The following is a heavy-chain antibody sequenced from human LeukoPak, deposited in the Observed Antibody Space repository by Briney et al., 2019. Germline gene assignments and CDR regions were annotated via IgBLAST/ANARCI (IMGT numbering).Heavy chain of an antibody. CDR2: IDPSDSYT. D-gene: IGHD2-2*01. V-gene: IGHV5-10-1*01. Sequence: GESLKISCKGSGYRFTSYWISWVRQMPGKGLEWMGRIDPSDSYTNYSPSFQGYVTISADKSISTAYLQWSSLKASDTAMYYCARAVRYCSSTSCYADDAFNIWGQGTMVTVSS. J-gene: IGHJ3*02. CDR3: ARAVRYCSSTSCYADDAFNI. CDR1: GYRFTSYW.